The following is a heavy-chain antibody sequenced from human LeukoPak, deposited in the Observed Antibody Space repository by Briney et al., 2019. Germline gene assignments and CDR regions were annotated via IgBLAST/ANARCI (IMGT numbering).Heavy chain of an antibody. V-gene: IGHV4-4*02. CDR3: ARDLHGGNSFTSDWYFDL. J-gene: IGHJ2*01. D-gene: IGHD4-23*01. CDR1: GGSISISNSNW. Sequence: SETLSPTCAVSGGSISISNSNWWSWVRQPAGKGLEWIGEISHSGSTNYNPSLKSRVTISVDKSKNQFSLKLSSVTAADTAVYYCARDLHGGNSFTSDWYFDLWGRGTLVTVSS. CDR2: ISHSGST.